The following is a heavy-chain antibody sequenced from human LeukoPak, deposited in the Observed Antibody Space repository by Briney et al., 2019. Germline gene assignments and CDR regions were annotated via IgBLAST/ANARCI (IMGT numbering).Heavy chain of an antibody. CDR1: GYTFTSYD. Sequence: ASVKVSCKASGYTFTSYDINWVRQATGQGLEWMGWMNPNSGNTGYAQKFQGRVTITRNTSISTAYMELSSLRSDDTAVYYCARTTTVTTKYWYFDLWGRGTLVTVSS. CDR3: ARTTTVTTKYWYFDL. V-gene: IGHV1-8*03. CDR2: MNPNSGNT. J-gene: IGHJ2*01. D-gene: IGHD4-11*01.